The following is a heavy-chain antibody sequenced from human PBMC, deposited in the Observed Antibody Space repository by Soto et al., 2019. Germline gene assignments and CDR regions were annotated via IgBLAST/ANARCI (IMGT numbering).Heavy chain of an antibody. CDR2: INPNADKT. CDR1: GYTFTTYD. D-gene: IGHD6-6*01. V-gene: IGHV1-8*01. Sequence: GASVKVSCKTSGYTFTTYDINWVRQATGQGLEWMGWINPNADKTGFAQKFQGRVTITADESTSTAYMELSSLRSEDTAVYYCARADGSSDYYYYGMDVWGQGTTVTVSS. J-gene: IGHJ6*02. CDR3: ARADGSSDYYYYGMDV.